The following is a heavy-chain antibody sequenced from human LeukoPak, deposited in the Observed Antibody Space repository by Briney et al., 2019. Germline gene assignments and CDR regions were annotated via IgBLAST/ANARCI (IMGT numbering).Heavy chain of an antibody. V-gene: IGHV3-7*01. J-gene: IGHJ6*02. CDR1: GLTFSSEW. CDR2: IKQDGSEK. Sequence: GGSLRLSWAASGLTFSSEWMSWVRQAPGKGLEWVANIKQDGSEKYYVDSVKGRFTISRDNAKHSLYLQMNSLRAEDTAVYYCARYDFWSGYSGRYYYYYGMDVWGQGTTVTVSS. D-gene: IGHD3-3*01. CDR3: ARYDFWSGYSGRYYYYYGMDV.